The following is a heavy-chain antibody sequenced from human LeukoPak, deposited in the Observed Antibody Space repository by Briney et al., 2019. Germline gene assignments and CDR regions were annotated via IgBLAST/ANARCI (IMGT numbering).Heavy chain of an antibody. Sequence: PSETLSLTCSVSGVSISSSNYYWRWVRQPPGKGLEWIGSFYYSGTTYYNPSLQSRVTISGHTSTIQFFLKRSSVTAADTALYYCARSVPDYYDSSSYVLLDVWGKGTTVTVSS. CDR2: FYYSGTT. CDR1: GVSISSSNYY. V-gene: IGHV4-39*01. J-gene: IGHJ6*04. D-gene: IGHD3-22*01. CDR3: ARSVPDYYDSSSYVLLDV.